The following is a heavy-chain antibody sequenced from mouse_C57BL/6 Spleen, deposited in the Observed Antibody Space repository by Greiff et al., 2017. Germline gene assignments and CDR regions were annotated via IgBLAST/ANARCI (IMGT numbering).Heavy chain of an antibody. Sequence: QVHVKQPGAELVKPGASVKMSCKASGYTFTSYWITWVKQRPGQGLEWIGDIYPGSGSTNYNEKFKSKATLTVDTSSSTAYMQLSSLTSEDSAVYYCARGEGLLWYFFDYWGQGTTLTVSS. CDR2: IYPGSGST. D-gene: IGHD2-1*01. CDR1: GYTFTSYW. V-gene: IGHV1-55*01. CDR3: ARGEGLLWYFFDY. J-gene: IGHJ2*01.